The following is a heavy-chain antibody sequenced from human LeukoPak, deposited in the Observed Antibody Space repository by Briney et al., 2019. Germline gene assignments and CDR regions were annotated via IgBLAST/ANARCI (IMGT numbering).Heavy chain of an antibody. V-gene: IGHV1-18*01. CDR3: ARAGNYYGSGSYRNWFDP. D-gene: IGHD3-10*01. J-gene: IGHJ5*02. Sequence: ASVKVSCKASGYTFTSYGISCVRQAPGQGLEWMGWISAYNGNTNYAQKLQGRVTMTTDTSTSTAYMELRSLRSDDTAVYYCARAGNYYGSGSYRNWFDPWGQGTLVTVSS. CDR2: ISAYNGNT. CDR1: GYTFTSYG.